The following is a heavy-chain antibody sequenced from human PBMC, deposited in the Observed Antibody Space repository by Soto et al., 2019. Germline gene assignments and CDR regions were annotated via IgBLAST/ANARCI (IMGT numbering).Heavy chain of an antibody. V-gene: IGHV3-30*18. CDR3: AKDPAPMYNSIPGEY. CDR1: GLSFSSYG. J-gene: IGHJ4*02. D-gene: IGHD3-22*01. CDR2: ISYDGGNK. Sequence: GGSLRLSCAASGLSFSSYGMHWVRQAPGKGLEWVAVISYDGGNKYYADSVKGRFTISRDNSKNTLYLQMNSLRAEDTAVYYCAKDPAPMYNSIPGEYWGQGTLVTVPS.